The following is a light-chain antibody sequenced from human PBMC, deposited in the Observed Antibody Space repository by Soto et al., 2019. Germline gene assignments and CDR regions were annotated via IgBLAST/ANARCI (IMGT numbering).Light chain of an antibody. J-gene: IGLJ3*02. CDR3: CSYAGSSTLL. Sequence: QSVLTQPASVSGSPGQPITISCSGSSSDVGSYKFVSWFQQHPGEAPKLMIYEGSKRPSGVSNRFSGSKSGNTASLTISGLQAEDEADYYCCSYAGSSTLLFGGGTQLTVL. CDR2: EGS. V-gene: IGLV2-23*01. CDR1: SSDVGSYKF.